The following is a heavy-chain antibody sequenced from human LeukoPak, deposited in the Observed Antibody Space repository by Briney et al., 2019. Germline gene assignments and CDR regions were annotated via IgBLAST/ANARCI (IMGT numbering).Heavy chain of an antibody. Sequence: GASVKVSCKASGYTFTGYYMHWVRQAPGQGLEWMGWINPNSGGTNYAQKFQGRVTMTRHTSISTAYMELSRLRSDDTAVYYCARDLRSSGNWFDPWGQGTLVTVSS. D-gene: IGHD6-25*01. CDR3: ARDLRSSGNWFDP. V-gene: IGHV1-2*02. CDR2: INPNSGGT. CDR1: GYTFTGYY. J-gene: IGHJ5*02.